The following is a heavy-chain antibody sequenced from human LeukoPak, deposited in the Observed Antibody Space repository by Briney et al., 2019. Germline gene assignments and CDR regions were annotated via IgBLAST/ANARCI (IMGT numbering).Heavy chain of an antibody. V-gene: IGHV4-34*01. CDR2: INHSGST. J-gene: IGHJ4*02. CDR3: ARGSGADIVVVPAAIFDY. D-gene: IGHD2-2*02. CDR1: GGSFSGYY. Sequence: PSETLSLTCAVYGGSFSGYYWSWIRQPPGKGLEWIGEINHSGSTNYNPSLKSRVTISVDTSKNQFSLKPSSVTAADTAVYYCARGSGADIVVVPAAIFDYWGQGTLVTVSS.